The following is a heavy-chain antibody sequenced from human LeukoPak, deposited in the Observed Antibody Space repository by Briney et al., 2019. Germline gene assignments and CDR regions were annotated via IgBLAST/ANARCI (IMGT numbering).Heavy chain of an antibody. J-gene: IGHJ3*02. D-gene: IGHD3-22*01. CDR3: ASVRTYYYDSSGYYTDAFDI. V-gene: IGHV4-34*01. CDR2: INHSGST. CDR1: GGSFSGYY. Sequence: SETLSLTCAVYGGSFSGYYWSWIRRPPGKGLEWIGEINHSGSTNYNPSLMSRVTISVDTSKNQFSLKLSSVTAADTAVYYCASVRTYYYDSSGYYTDAFDIWGQGTMVTVSS.